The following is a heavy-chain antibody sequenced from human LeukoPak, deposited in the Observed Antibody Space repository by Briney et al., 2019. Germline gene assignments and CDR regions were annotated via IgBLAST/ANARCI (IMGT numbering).Heavy chain of an antibody. CDR1: GFNFSSYG. D-gene: IGHD3-9*01. Sequence: GGSLRLSCAASGFNFSSYGMHWVRQAPGKGLEWVAFIRYDGSNKYYADSVKGRFTISRDNSKYTLYLQMNSLRAEDTAVYYCANGRSYYDILTGHTFDYYGMDVWGQGTTVTVSS. CDR3: ANGRSYYDILTGHTFDYYGMDV. CDR2: IRYDGSNK. J-gene: IGHJ6*02. V-gene: IGHV3-30*02.